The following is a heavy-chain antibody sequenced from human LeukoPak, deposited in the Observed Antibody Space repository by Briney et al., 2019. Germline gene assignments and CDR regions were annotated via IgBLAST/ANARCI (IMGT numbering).Heavy chain of an antibody. Sequence: SVKVSCKASGGTFSSYAISWMRQAPGQGLEWIGGIIPIFGTANYAQKFQGRVTITTDESTSTAYMELSSLRSEDTAVYYCARVNVEYSYGPPYYYYYMDVWGKGTTVTVSS. D-gene: IGHD5-18*01. J-gene: IGHJ6*03. CDR2: IIPIFGTA. V-gene: IGHV1-69*05. CDR3: ARVNVEYSYGPPYYYYYMDV. CDR1: GGTFSSYA.